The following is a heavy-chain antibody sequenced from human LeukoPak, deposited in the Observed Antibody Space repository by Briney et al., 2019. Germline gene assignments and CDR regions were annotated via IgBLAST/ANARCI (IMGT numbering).Heavy chain of an antibody. CDR3: AREVPGTQRTPDWFDP. J-gene: IGHJ5*02. Sequence: SETLSLTCTVSGGSISTYYWSWIRQPAGKGLEWIGRIYFSGSTNYNPSLKSRVTISVDTSKNQFSLKLSSVTAADTAVYYCAREVPGTQRTPDWFDPWGQGTLVTVSS. CDR1: GGSISTYY. V-gene: IGHV4-4*07. D-gene: IGHD6-19*01. CDR2: IYFSGST.